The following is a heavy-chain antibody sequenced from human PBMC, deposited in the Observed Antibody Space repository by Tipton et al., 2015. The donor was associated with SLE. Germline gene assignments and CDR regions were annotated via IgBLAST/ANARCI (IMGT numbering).Heavy chain of an antibody. J-gene: IGHJ4*02. D-gene: IGHD3-10*01. Sequence: TLSLTCTVSRNAISSGTYYWSWVRQPAGKGLEWIGRIYTSGSTNYNPSLKRRVTISVDNKNQFSLRLSSVTAADTAVYYCARGPLPYGSGSYFDDWGQGTLVTVSS. CDR1: RNAISSGTYY. CDR2: IYTSGST. CDR3: ARGPLPYGSGSYFDD. V-gene: IGHV4-61*02.